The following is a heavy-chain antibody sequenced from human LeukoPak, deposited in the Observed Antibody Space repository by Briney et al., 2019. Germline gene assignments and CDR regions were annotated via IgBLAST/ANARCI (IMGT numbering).Heavy chain of an antibody. J-gene: IGHJ4*02. CDR2: IYTSGST. Sequence: SQTLSLTCIVSGGSISSGSYYWSWIRPPAGKGLEWIGRIYTSGSTNYNPSLKSRVTILVDTSKNQFSLKLSSVTAADTAVYYCLGYCSSTSCQNDYWGQGTLVTVSS. D-gene: IGHD2-2*01. CDR1: GGSISSGSYY. CDR3: LGYCSSTSCQNDY. V-gene: IGHV4-61*02.